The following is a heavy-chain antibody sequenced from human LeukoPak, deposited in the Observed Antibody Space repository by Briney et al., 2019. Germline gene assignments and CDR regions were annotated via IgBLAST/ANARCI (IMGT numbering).Heavy chain of an antibody. CDR1: GFTFSSYA. D-gene: IGHD1/OR15-1a*01. V-gene: IGHV3-23*01. Sequence: PGGSLRLSCDASGFTFSSYAMSWVRQAPGKGLEWVSAISGTGVSTYYADSVKDRFTIARDNSKNTLYLQMNSLRAEDTAVYYCAKDRTVLGYYYGMDVWGQGTTVTVSS. CDR2: ISGTGVST. CDR3: AKDRTVLGYYYGMDV. J-gene: IGHJ6*02.